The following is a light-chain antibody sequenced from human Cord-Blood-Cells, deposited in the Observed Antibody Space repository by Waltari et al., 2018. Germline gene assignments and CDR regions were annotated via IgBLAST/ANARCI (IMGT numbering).Light chain of an antibody. J-gene: IGLJ2*01. CDR2: DVS. V-gene: IGLV2-14*01. CDR3: SSYTSSSTVV. CDR1: SSDVGGYNF. Sequence: QSALTPPASVSGSPGQPITIPCTGTSSDVGGYNFVSWSQQPPGKSPKPLIFDVSNRPSGVSNRFSGSKSGNTASLTISGLQAEDEADYYCSSYTSSSTVVFGGGTKLTVL.